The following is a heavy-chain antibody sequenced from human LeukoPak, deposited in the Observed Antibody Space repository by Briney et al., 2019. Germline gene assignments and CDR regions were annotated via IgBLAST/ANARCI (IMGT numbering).Heavy chain of an antibody. Sequence: SETLSLTCAVSGASISSSNYYWGWVRQSPGKGLEWIGNIYSSGNTYYNASLKSRVTMYIDTSKNQFSLKLSSVTAADTAVYYCARVLRKNRGAFDIWGQGTMVTVSS. CDR3: ARVLRKNRGAFDI. V-gene: IGHV4-39*07. CDR1: GASISSSNYY. D-gene: IGHD3-10*01. J-gene: IGHJ3*02. CDR2: IYSSGNT.